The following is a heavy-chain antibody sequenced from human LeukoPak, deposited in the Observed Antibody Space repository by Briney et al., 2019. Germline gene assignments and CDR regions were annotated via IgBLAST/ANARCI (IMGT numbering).Heavy chain of an antibody. J-gene: IGHJ4*02. V-gene: IGHV3-23*01. CDR2: ISSNGGST. CDR3: AKDRSLVTMVRGVISPLFDY. Sequence: GGSLRLSCAASGFTFSSYAMSWVRQAPGKGLELVSAISSNGGSTYYADPAMGRLTIYRDNSKNTLYLQMNRLRAEDTAVYYCAKDRSLVTMVRGVISPLFDYWGQGTLVTVSS. CDR1: GFTFSSYA. D-gene: IGHD3-10*01.